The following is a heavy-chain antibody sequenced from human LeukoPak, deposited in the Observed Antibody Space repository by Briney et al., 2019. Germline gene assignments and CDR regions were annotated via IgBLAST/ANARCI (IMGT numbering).Heavy chain of an antibody. V-gene: IGHV3-33*06. D-gene: IGHD1-26*01. J-gene: IGHJ4*02. Sequence: GGSLRLSCAASGFTFSSYGMHWVHQAPGKGLEWVAVIWYDGSNKYYADSVKGRFTISRDNSKNTPYLQMNSLRAEDTAVYYCAKSGRRDYFDYWGQGTLVTVSS. CDR2: IWYDGSNK. CDR3: AKSGRRDYFDY. CDR1: GFTFSSYG.